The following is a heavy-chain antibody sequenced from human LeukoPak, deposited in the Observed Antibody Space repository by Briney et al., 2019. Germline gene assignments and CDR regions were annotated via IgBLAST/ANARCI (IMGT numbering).Heavy chain of an antibody. Sequence: GGSLRLSCAASGFTFSTYWMSWVRQAPGKGLEWVANIRQDGSDKYYVDSVKGRFTISRDNAKNSLYLQVNSLRAEDTAVYYCARDGGSAIPFDYWGQGTLVTVSS. CDR3: ARDGGSAIPFDY. J-gene: IGHJ4*02. V-gene: IGHV3-7*01. CDR2: IRQDGSDK. CDR1: GFTFSTYW.